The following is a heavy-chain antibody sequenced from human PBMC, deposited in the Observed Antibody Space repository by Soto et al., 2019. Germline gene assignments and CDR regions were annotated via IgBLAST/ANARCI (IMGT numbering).Heavy chain of an antibody. CDR2: ISYSVST. CDR3: ARVPDY. V-gene: IGHV4-31*11. CDR1: GGSISSGGFS. Sequence: SETLSLTCAVSGGSISSGGFSWSWIRQPPGKGLEWIGFISYSVSTYYNPSLKSRVTISVDTSKNQFSLKLSSVTAADTAVYYCARVPDYWGQGTLVTVSS. J-gene: IGHJ4*02.